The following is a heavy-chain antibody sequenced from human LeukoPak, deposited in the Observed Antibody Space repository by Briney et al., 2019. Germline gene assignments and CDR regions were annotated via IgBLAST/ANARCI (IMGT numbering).Heavy chain of an antibody. Sequence: PSETLSLTCTVSGVSISSDTYYWSWIRQPPGKGLEWIGHIYYSGSIYYNPSLKSRVTISVDTSKNQFSLKLSSVTAADTAVYYCARGTYDFRSGYHDAFDIWGQGTMVTVSS. CDR1: GVSISSDTYY. J-gene: IGHJ3*02. D-gene: IGHD3-3*01. CDR3: ARGTYDFRSGYHDAFDI. V-gene: IGHV4-30-4*01. CDR2: IYYSGSI.